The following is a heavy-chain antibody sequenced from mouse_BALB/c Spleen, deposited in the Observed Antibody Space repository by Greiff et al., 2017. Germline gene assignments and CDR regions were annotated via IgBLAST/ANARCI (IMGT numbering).Heavy chain of an antibody. CDR1: GFNIKDYY. V-gene: IGHV14-4*02. D-gene: IGHD1-1*01. CDR2: IDPENGDT. J-gene: IGHJ2*01. CDR3: NALITTLPFDY. Sequence: EVKLQESGAELVRSGASVKLSCTASGFNIKDYYMHWVKQRPEQGLEWIGWIDPENGDTEYAPKFQGKATMTADTSSNTAYLQLSSLTSEDTAVYYCNALITTLPFDYWGQGTTLTVSS.